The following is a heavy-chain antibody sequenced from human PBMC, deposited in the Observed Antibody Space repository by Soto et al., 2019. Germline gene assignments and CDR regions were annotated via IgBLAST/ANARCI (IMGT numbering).Heavy chain of an antibody. J-gene: IGHJ3*02. Sequence: QVQLVESGGGVVQPGRSLRLSCAASGFTSSSFVIHWVRQAPGKGLEWLAVISSDGNNQYYADSVKGRFTISRDNSKNTLYLQVNSLRAEGTAVYFCAKERGVLDAFDIWGQGTMVTVSS. D-gene: IGHD3-10*01. CDR2: ISSDGNNQ. V-gene: IGHV3-30*18. CDR3: AKERGVLDAFDI. CDR1: GFTSSSFV.